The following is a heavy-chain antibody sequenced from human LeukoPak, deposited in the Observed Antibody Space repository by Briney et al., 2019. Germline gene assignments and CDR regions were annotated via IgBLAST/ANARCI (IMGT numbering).Heavy chain of an antibody. CDR3: ARDFRDGSGSYRY. CDR1: GFTFSSYS. V-gene: IGHV3-21*01. CDR2: IGSSSSYI. Sequence: GGSLRLSCAASGFTFSSYSMNWVRQAPGKGLEWVSSIGSSSSYIYYADSVKGRFTISRDNAKNSLYLQMNSLRAEDTAVYYCARDFRDGSGSYRYWGQGTLVTVSS. D-gene: IGHD3-10*01. J-gene: IGHJ4*02.